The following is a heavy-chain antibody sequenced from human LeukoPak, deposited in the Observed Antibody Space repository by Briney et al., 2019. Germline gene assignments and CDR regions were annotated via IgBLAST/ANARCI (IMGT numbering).Heavy chain of an antibody. CDR3: AKDPSSSGGRYFDY. J-gene: IGHJ4*02. V-gene: IGHV3-30*04. D-gene: IGHD6-19*01. CDR2: ISYDGSNK. Sequence: GGSLRLSCAASGFTFSSYAMHWVRQAPGKGLEWVAVISYDGSNKYYADSVKGRFTISRDNSKNTLYLQMNSLRVEDTAVYYCAKDPSSSGGRYFDYWGQGTLVTVSS. CDR1: GFTFSSYA.